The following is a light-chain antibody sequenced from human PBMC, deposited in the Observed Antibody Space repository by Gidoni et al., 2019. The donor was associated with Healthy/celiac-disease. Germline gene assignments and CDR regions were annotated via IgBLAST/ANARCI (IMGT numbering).Light chain of an antibody. CDR3: QQYNSFWT. Sequence: IQMTQSPSTLSASVGDRVTITCRASQSISSWLAWYQQKPGKAPTPLIYKASSLESGVPSRFSGSGSGTEFTLTISSLQPDDFATYDCQQYNSFWTFGQGTKVEIK. J-gene: IGKJ1*01. CDR1: QSISSW. CDR2: KAS. V-gene: IGKV1-5*03.